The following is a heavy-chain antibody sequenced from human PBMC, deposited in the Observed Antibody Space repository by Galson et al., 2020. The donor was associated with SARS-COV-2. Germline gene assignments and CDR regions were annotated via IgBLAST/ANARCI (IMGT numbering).Heavy chain of an antibody. CDR1: GYTFTNYG. J-gene: IGHJ4*02. V-gene: IGHV1-18*01. CDR2: ISSHNDNT. Sequence: GASVKVPCKASGYTFTNYGITWVRQAPGRGLEWMRWISSHNDNTKYSQQLQGRVTMTTDTSTSTAYMELRSLTSDDTAVYYCARASYYESTGLKNDYWGQGTLVTVSS. CDR3: ARASYYESTGLKNDY. D-gene: IGHD3-22*01.